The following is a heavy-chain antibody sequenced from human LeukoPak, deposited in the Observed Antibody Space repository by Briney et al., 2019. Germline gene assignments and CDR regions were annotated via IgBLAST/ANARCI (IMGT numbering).Heavy chain of an antibody. CDR2: INHSGST. Sequence: SETLSLTCAVYGGSFSGYYWSWIRQPPGKGLEWIGEINHSGSTNYNPSLKSRVTISVDTSKNQFSLKLSSVTAADTAVYYCARGSYSSSVLYYYYYYYMDVWGKGTTVTVSS. CDR3: ARGSYSSSVLYYYYYYYMDV. J-gene: IGHJ6*03. D-gene: IGHD6-6*01. CDR1: GGSFSGYY. V-gene: IGHV4-34*01.